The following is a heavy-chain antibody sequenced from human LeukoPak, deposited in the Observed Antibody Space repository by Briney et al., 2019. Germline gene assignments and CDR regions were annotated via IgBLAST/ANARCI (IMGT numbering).Heavy chain of an antibody. CDR2: VNNDGSAT. CDR3: TSFFETN. CDR1: RFIFTNYW. V-gene: IGHV3-74*01. J-gene: IGHJ4*02. Sequence: GGSLRLSCAASRFIFTNYWIHWVRQAPGRGLVWVSHVNNDGSATSYADSVKGRFTISRDSAKNTVYLHMNSLRVEDTAVYYCTSFFETNWGQGTLVTVSS. D-gene: IGHD2/OR15-2a*01.